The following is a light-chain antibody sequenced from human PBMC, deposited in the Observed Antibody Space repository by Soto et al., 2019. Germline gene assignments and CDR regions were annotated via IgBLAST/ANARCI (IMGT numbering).Light chain of an antibody. CDR3: QQFDSTPYT. V-gene: IGKV3-20*01. J-gene: IGKJ2*01. CDR1: QTVTSKY. CDR2: GAS. Sequence: EIVLTQSPGSLSLSPGQSATLSCRASQTVTSKYLVWYQQQPSQAPRLLIYGASTRATGIPDRFSGSGSGTDFSLSISRLEPEDFAVYYCQQFDSTPYTFGLGTKLEI.